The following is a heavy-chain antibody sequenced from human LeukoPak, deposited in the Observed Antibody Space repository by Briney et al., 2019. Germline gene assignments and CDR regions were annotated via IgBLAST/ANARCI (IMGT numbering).Heavy chain of an antibody. CDR3: ASGRDIAVAGPGGYFDY. CDR2: ISPRGDTL. V-gene: IGHV3-11*01. Sequence: PGGSLRLSCAASGFSFSDYHMNWVRQAPGKGLEWVSYISPRGDTLHFADAVKGRFTISRDHAKNSLFLQMNSLTAEDTAVYYCASGRDIAVAGPGGYFDYWGQGALVTVSS. J-gene: IGHJ4*02. CDR1: GFSFSDYH. D-gene: IGHD6-19*01.